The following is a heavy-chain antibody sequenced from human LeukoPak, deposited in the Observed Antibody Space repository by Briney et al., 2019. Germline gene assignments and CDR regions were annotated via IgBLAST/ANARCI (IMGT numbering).Heavy chain of an antibody. CDR2: IKQDGSEK. J-gene: IGHJ4*02. CDR1: GFTFSSYW. V-gene: IGHV3-7*01. CDR3: ARGQGYSSSSLADY. D-gene: IGHD6-6*01. Sequence: GGSLRLSCAASGFTFSSYWMSWVRQAPGKGLEWVANIKQDGSEKFYVDSVKGRFTISRDNAKNSLYLQMNSLRAEDTAVYYCARGQGYSSSSLADYWGQGTLVTVSS.